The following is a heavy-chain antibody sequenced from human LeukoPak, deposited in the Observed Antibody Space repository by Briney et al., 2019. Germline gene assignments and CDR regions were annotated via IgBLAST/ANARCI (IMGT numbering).Heavy chain of an antibody. J-gene: IGHJ4*02. D-gene: IGHD7-27*01. V-gene: IGHV1-46*01. Sequence: ASVKVSCKASGYTLTSYYLHWVRQAPGQGLEWMAIINPSGGSTSHAQKFQGRVTMTRDTSASTVYMELSSLRSEDTAIYYCVRTPPNWGFDYWGQGTLVTVSS. CDR2: INPSGGST. CDR1: GYTLTSYY. CDR3: VRTPPNWGFDY.